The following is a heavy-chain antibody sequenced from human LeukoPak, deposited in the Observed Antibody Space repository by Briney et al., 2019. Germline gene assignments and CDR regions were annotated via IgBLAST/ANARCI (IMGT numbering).Heavy chain of an antibody. Sequence: SETLSLTCAVSGYSISSGYQWAWIRQSPEKGLEWIGSIYHTGSAHYNPSLESRVTISVGTSNNQFSLKLSSMTAADTAVYYCARDPRWLTPDCTSISCYENYFDPWGQGTLVTVSS. V-gene: IGHV4-38-2*02. CDR3: ARDPRWLTPDCTSISCYENYFDP. D-gene: IGHD2-2*01. CDR1: GYSISSGYQ. J-gene: IGHJ5*02. CDR2: IYHTGSA.